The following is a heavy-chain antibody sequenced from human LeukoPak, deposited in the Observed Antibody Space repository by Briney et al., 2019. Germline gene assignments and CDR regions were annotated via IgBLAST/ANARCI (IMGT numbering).Heavy chain of an antibody. D-gene: IGHD2-8*02. Sequence: SETPSLTCTVSGGSISSSSYYWGWIRQPPGKGLEWIGNIYYSGNTYYNPSLKGRVAMSIATSKNHFSLKLSSVTAADTAVYYCASLLNGGVAHWFDPWGQGTQVTVSS. CDR3: ASLLNGGVAHWFDP. CDR1: GGSISSSSYY. CDR2: IYYSGNT. V-gene: IGHV4-39*02. J-gene: IGHJ5*02.